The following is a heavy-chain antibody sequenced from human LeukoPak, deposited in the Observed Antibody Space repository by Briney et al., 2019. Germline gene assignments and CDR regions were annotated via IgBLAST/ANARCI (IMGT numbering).Heavy chain of an antibody. CDR3: ARHPFMSPFDY. Sequence: GSLRLSCAASGFTFSSYAMSWVRQPPGKGLEWIGEINHSGSTNYNPSLKSRVTMSMDTSKNQFSLKMSSVTAADTAVYYCARHPFMSPFDYWGQGTLVTVSS. CDR2: INHSGST. J-gene: IGHJ4*02. V-gene: IGHV4-34*01. D-gene: IGHD3-10*02. CDR1: GFTFSSYA.